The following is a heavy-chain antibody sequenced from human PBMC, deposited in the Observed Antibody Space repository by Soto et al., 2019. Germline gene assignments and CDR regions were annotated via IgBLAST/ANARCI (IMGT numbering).Heavy chain of an antibody. CDR3: AKDKLYSNFEYYFDY. CDR1: GFTFENYA. J-gene: IGHJ4*02. V-gene: IGHV3-9*01. CDR2: ISWNRGTI. Sequence: LRLSCTASGFTFENYAMHWVRQARGKGLEWVSGISWNRGTIGYADSVRGRFTISRDNAKDSLYLQMDSLRPEDTALYYCAKDKLYSNFEYYFDYWGQGTLVTVSS. D-gene: IGHD4-4*01.